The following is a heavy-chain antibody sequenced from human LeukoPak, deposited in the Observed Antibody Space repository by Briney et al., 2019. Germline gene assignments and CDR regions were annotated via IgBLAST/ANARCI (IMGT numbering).Heavy chain of an antibody. Sequence: PSETLSLTCTVSGGSISTYYWSWIRQPPGKGLESIGYIYYSGTTNYNPSLKSRVTISVDTSKNQFSLKLSSVTAADTAVYYCARVSSGTTYWNYYYYYYMDVWGKGTTVTISS. CDR2: IYYSGTT. V-gene: IGHV4-59*01. D-gene: IGHD1-1*01. J-gene: IGHJ6*03. CDR3: ARVSSGTTYWNYYYYYYMDV. CDR1: GGSISTYY.